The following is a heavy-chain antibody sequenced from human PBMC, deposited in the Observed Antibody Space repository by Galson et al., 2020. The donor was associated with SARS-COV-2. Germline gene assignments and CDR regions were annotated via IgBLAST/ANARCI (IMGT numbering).Heavy chain of an antibody. CDR3: ARGKQAYYYGSDFDY. J-gene: IGHJ4*02. CDR2: TYYRSKWYN. CDR1: GDSVSSNSAA. V-gene: IGHV6-1*01. D-gene: IGHD3-10*01. Sequence: SETLSLTCAISGDSVSSNSAAWNWIRQSPSRGLEWLGRTYYRSKWYNDYAVSVKSRITINPDTSKNQFSLQLNSVTPEDTAVYYCARGKQAYYYGSDFDYWGQGTLVTVSS.